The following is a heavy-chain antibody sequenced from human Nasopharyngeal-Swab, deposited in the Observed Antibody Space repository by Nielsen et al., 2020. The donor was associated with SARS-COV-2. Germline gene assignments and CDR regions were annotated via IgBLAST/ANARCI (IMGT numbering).Heavy chain of an antibody. D-gene: IGHD3-9*01. CDR2: IGGNGART. J-gene: IGHJ4*02. CDR3: AKDYDIGY. V-gene: IGHV3-23*01. Sequence: GESLKISCVASGFIFGNYAMAWVRQAPGKGLEWVSAIGGNGARTHYADSVRGRFIISRNNFKSTLDLQMNSLRAEDTAVYYCAKDYDIGYWGQGTLVTVSS. CDR1: GFIFGNYA.